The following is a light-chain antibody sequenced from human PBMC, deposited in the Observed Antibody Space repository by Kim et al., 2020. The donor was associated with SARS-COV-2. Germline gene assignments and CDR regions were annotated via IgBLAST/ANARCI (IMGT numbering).Light chain of an antibody. CDR1: QDIKIF. CDR3: QQYDALPVT. CDR2: DVS. J-gene: IGKJ4*01. V-gene: IGKV1-33*01. Sequence: ASVGERCTITCQAGQDIKIFLNWYRRRQGKARKLLFHDVSNLETEVPSGFSGSGFGTDLTFTISSRQLEDIATYYCQQYDALPVTFGGGTKVYIK.